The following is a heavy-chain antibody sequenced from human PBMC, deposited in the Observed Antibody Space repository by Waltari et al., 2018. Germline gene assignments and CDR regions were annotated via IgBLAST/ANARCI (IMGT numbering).Heavy chain of an antibody. CDR2: INHSGST. Sequence: QVQLQQWGAGLLKPSETLSLTCAVYGGSFSGYYWSWIRQPPGKGLEWIGEINHSGSTTHNPSLKSRVTRSGAPSKNQFSLKLSSVTAADTAVYYCARAPIVVVPAATDGMDVWGQGTTVTVSS. D-gene: IGHD2-2*01. CDR1: GGSFSGYY. V-gene: IGHV4-34*01. J-gene: IGHJ6*02. CDR3: ARAPIVVVPAATDGMDV.